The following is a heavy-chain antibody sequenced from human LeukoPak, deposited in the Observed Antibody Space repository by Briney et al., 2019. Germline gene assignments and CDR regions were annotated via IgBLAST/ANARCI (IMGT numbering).Heavy chain of an antibody. V-gene: IGHV3-74*01. J-gene: IGHJ4*02. CDR1: GFTFSNYR. CDR2: INSDGSST. Sequence: GGSLRLSCAASGFTFSNYRMHWVRQAPGKGLVWVSRINSDGSSTSYADSMKGRFTISRDNAKNTLYLQMNSLRAEDTAVYYCAREGSYGQFDYWGQGTLVTVSS. CDR3: AREGSYGQFDY. D-gene: IGHD5-18*01.